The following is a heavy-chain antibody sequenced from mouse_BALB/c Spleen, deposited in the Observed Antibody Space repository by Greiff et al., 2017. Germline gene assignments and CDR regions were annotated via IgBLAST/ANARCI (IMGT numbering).Heavy chain of an antibody. Sequence: EVKLMESGGGLVQPGGSLKLSCAASGFTFSSYTMSWVRQTPEKRLEWVAYISNGGGSTYYPATVKGRFTISRDNAKNTLYLQMSSLKSEDTAMYYCARRGNYGGFAYWGQGTLVTVSA. J-gene: IGHJ3*01. CDR2: ISNGGGST. CDR3: ARRGNYGGFAY. D-gene: IGHD2-1*01. CDR1: GFTFSSYT. V-gene: IGHV5-12-2*01.